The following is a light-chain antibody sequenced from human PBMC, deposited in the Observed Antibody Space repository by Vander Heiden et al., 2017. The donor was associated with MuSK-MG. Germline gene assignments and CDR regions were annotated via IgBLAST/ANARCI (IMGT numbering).Light chain of an antibody. CDR2: GAS. V-gene: IGKV3-15*01. CDR1: QSVSSN. CDR3: QQYNNWPPTT. J-gene: IGKJ2*01. Sequence: EIVMTQSPATLSVSPGERATLSCRASQSVSSNLAWYQQKPGQAPRLLIYGASTRATGIPARFSGSGSGTEFTLTISSRQSEDFAVYYCQQYNNWPPTTFGPGTKLEIK.